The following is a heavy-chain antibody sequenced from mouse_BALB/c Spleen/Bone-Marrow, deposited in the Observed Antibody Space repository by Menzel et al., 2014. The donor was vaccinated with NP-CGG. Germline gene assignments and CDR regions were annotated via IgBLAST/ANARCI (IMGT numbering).Heavy chain of an antibody. CDR3: TRGGRPPFAY. CDR1: GYTFTSYW. Sequence: LQQSGSDLVRPGASVKLSCKASGYTFTSYWIHRMKQRPGQGLEWIGNIYPGSGSTNYDEYFKSKATLTVDTSSSTAYMQLSSLTSEDSAVYYCTRGGRPPFAYWGQGTLVTVSA. D-gene: IGHD1-2*01. V-gene: IGHV1S22*01. CDR2: IYPGSGST. J-gene: IGHJ3*01.